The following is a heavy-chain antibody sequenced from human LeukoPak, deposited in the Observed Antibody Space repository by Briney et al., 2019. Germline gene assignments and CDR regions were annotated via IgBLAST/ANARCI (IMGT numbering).Heavy chain of an antibody. J-gene: IGHJ4*02. D-gene: IGHD3-22*01. CDR1: GFTFSNAW. Sequence: PGGSLRLSCAASGFTFSNAWMSWARQAPGKGLEWVGRIKSKTDGGTTDYAAPVKGRFTISRDDSKNTLYLQMNSLKTEDTAVYYCTTGSSMIVVVTPPFDYWGQGTLVTVSS. CDR2: IKSKTDGGTT. V-gene: IGHV3-15*01. CDR3: TTGSSMIVVVTPPFDY.